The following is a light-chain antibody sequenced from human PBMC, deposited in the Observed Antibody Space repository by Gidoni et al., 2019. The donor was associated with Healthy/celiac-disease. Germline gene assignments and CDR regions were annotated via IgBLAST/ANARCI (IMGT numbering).Light chain of an antibody. CDR3: QQSYSTPCT. J-gene: IGKJ4*01. CDR2: AAS. V-gene: IGKV1-39*01. Sequence: IQMTQSPSSLSASVGDRVTITCRASQSIGSYLHWYQQKPEKAPKLLIYAASNLQSGVPSRFSGSGSGTDFTLTISSLQPEDFATYYCQQSYSTPCTFGEGTKVEIK. CDR1: QSIGSY.